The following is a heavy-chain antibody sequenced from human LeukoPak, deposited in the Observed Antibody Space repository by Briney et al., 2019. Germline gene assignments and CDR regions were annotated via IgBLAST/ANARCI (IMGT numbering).Heavy chain of an antibody. Sequence: GGSLRLSCAASGFSFSSYGMHWVRQAPGKGLEWVAFIRYVGNNKFYADSVKGRFTISRDNSKNTLYLQMNSLRAEDTAVYYCAKRGNYDSSGYYPFDYWGQGTLVTVSS. J-gene: IGHJ4*02. D-gene: IGHD3-22*01. CDR3: AKRGNYDSSGYYPFDY. CDR2: IRYVGNNK. CDR1: GFSFSSYG. V-gene: IGHV3-30*02.